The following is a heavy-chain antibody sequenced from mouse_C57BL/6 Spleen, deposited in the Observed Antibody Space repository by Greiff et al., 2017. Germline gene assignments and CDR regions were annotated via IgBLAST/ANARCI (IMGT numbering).Heavy chain of an antibody. Sequence: VQLQQSGAELARPGASVKLSCKASGYTFTSYGISWVKQRTGQGLEWIGEIYPRSGNTYYNEKFKGKATLTADKSSSTAYMELRSLTSEDSAVYFCAREGLTEGFAYWGQGTLVTVSA. V-gene: IGHV1-81*01. CDR1: GYTFTSYG. CDR2: IYPRSGNT. D-gene: IGHD4-1*01. CDR3: AREGLTEGFAY. J-gene: IGHJ3*01.